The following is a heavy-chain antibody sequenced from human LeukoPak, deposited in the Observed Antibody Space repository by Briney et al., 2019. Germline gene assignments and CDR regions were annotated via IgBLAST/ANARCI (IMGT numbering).Heavy chain of an antibody. Sequence: PGGSLRLSCTASGFTFGDYAVSWVRQAPGKGLEWVSVIYSDESTNYSDSVKGRFTISRDNSKNTVYLQMNSLRAEDTAVYYCARDLEGYSYGCYWGQGTLVTVSS. CDR2: IYSDEST. CDR1: GFTFGDYA. D-gene: IGHD5-18*01. V-gene: IGHV3-53*01. CDR3: ARDLEGYSYGCY. J-gene: IGHJ4*02.